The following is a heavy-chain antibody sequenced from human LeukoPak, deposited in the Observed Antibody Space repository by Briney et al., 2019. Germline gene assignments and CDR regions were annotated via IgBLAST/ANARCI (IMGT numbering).Heavy chain of an antibody. Sequence: GGSLRLSCAASGFTFSSYDMHWVRQAPGKGPEWVSVIHTGGTTHYADSVKGRFTISKDNSNNTVFLQMNSVRVEDTAVYYCARVWFGYFFQWGQGALVTVSS. D-gene: IGHD3-10*01. CDR1: GFTFSSYD. V-gene: IGHV3-53*01. J-gene: IGHJ4*02. CDR2: IHTGGTT. CDR3: ARVWFGYFFQ.